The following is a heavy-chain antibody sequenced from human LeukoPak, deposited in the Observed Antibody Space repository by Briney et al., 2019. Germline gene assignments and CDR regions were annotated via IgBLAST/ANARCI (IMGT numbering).Heavy chain of an antibody. D-gene: IGHD3-16*01. CDR1: GFTFTRYW. J-gene: IGHJ4*02. CDR2: VNPDGSST. Sequence: GGSLRLSCAASGFTFTRYWMHWVRQAPGKGLVWVSRVNPDGSSTTYGDSVKGRFTSYRDNAKNTLYLQMNSLRVEDTAVYYCARGGSYGDYWGQGILVTVSS. V-gene: IGHV3-74*01. CDR3: ARGGSYGDY.